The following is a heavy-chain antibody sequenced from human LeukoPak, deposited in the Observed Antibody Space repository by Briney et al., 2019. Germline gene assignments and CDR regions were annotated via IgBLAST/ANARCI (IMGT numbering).Heavy chain of an antibody. CDR1: GFTFSSYE. J-gene: IGHJ5*02. CDR3: ARSSGWYGGGGWFDP. CDR2: ISSSGSTI. V-gene: IGHV3-48*03. Sequence: PGGSLRLSCAASGFTFSSYEMNWVRQAPGKGLEWVSYISSSGSTIYYAGSVKGRFTISRDNAKNSLYLQMNSLRAEDTAVYYCARSSGWYGGGGWFDPWGQGTLVTVSS. D-gene: IGHD6-19*01.